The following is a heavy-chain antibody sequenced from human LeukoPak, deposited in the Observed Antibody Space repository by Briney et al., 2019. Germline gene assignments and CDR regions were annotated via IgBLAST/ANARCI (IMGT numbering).Heavy chain of an antibody. D-gene: IGHD2/OR15-2a*01. Sequence: SETLSLTCTVSGGSISSSSYYWGWTRQPPGKGLEWIGSIYYSGSTYYNPSLKSRVTISVDTSKNQFSLKLSSVTAADTAVYYCARHVLRRGYFDYWGQGTLVTVSS. V-gene: IGHV4-39*01. CDR1: GGSISSSSYY. CDR3: ARHVLRRGYFDY. J-gene: IGHJ4*02. CDR2: IYYSGST.